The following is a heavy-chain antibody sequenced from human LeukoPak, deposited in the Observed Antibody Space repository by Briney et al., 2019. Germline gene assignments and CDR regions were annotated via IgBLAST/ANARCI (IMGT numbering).Heavy chain of an antibody. Sequence: PGGPLRLSCAAFGFTFSNAWMSWVRQAPGKGLGWVGRIKSKTDGGTTDYAAPVKGRFTISRDDSKNTLYLQMNSLKTEDTAVYYCTSYQGLLWFGEFPFDYWGQGTLVTVSS. V-gene: IGHV3-15*01. J-gene: IGHJ4*02. CDR2: IKSKTDGGTT. CDR3: TSYQGLLWFGEFPFDY. D-gene: IGHD3-10*01. CDR1: GFTFSNAW.